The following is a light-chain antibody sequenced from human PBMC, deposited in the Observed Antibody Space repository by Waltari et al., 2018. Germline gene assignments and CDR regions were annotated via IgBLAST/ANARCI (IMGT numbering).Light chain of an antibody. J-gene: IGKJ1*01. V-gene: IGKV3-15*01. CDR2: GAS. CDR3: QQYNHWPPST. CDR1: QSVSDN. Sequence: EIVMTQSPATLSVSPGARATVSCRASQSVSDNLAWYQHKPGQAPRLLIYGASTRATGIPGRFSGSGSGTEFTLTISSLQSEDIALYYCQQYNHWPPSTFGQGTKVEIK.